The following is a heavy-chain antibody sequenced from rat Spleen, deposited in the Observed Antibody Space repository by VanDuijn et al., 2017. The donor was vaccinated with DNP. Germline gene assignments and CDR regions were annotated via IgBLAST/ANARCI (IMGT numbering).Heavy chain of an antibody. CDR1: DYSITSSHR. J-gene: IGHJ2*01. D-gene: IGHD1-3*01. V-gene: IGHV3-3*01. CDR3: ARSRYNYGSYPFDF. CDR2: INNAGST. Sequence: EVQLQESGPGLVRPSQSLSLTCSVTDYSITSSHRWNWIRKFPENKLEWMGYINNAGSTNYNPSFKSRISVTRDTSKNQFFLQVTTVTIEDTATYYSARSRYNYGSYPFDFWGQGVMVTVSS.